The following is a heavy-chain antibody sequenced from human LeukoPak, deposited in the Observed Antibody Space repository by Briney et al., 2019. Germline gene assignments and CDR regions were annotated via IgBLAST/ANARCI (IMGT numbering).Heavy chain of an antibody. J-gene: IGHJ5*02. V-gene: IGHV7-4-1*02. CDR1: GGTFSSYA. CDR3: ARVVPSMIVVVTLNWFDP. Sequence: GAPVKVSCKASGGTFSSYAISWVRQAPGQGLEWMGWINTNTGNPTYAQGFTGRFVFSLDTSVSTAYLQISSLKAEDTAVYYCARVVPSMIVVVTLNWFDPWGQGTLVTVSS. D-gene: IGHD3-22*01. CDR2: INTNTGNP.